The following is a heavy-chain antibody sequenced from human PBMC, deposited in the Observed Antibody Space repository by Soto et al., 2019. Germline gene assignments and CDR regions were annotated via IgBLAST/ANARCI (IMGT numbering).Heavy chain of an antibody. CDR1: GGAFSGCY. CDR2: INHSGST. J-gene: IGHJ6*02. D-gene: IGHD2-2*01. Sequence: SEALSLTCAVYGGAFSGCYWSWIRQPPGKGLEWIGEINHSGSTHYNPSLKSRVTISVDTSKNQFSLKLSSVTAADTAVYYCARLGYCSSPSCHRRHYYYGMHVWGQGTTAPAS. V-gene: IGHV4-34*01. CDR3: ARLGYCSSPSCHRRHYYYGMHV.